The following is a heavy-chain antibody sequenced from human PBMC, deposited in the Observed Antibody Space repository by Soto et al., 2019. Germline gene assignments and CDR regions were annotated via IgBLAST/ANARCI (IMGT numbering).Heavy chain of an antibody. J-gene: IGHJ4*02. CDR3: TRHTLTTVGQLIDY. CDR2: IRSKANSYAT. CDR1: GFTFRDYV. V-gene: IGHV3-73*01. Sequence: GGSLRLSCAASGFTFRDYVIHWVRQASGKGLEWVGRIRSKANSYATAYAASVKGRFTISRDDSKNTAYLQMNSLKTEDTAVYYCTRHTLTTVGQLIDYWGQGTLVTVSS. D-gene: IGHD4-17*01.